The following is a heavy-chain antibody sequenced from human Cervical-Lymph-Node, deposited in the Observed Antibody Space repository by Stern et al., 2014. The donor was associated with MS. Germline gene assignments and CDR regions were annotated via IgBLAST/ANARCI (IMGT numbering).Heavy chain of an antibody. CDR3: AHSIDYYGSGSYYNFDY. CDR2: IYWNDDK. V-gene: IGHV2-5*01. J-gene: IGHJ4*02. Sequence: QVTLKESGPTLVKPTQTLTLTCTFSGFSLSTSGVGVGRIRQPPGNALEWLVLIYWNDDKCARPSLKSRLTITKDTSKNQVVLTMTNMDPVDTATYYCAHSIDYYGSGSYYNFDYWGQGTLVTVSS. D-gene: IGHD3-10*01. CDR1: GFSLSTSGVG.